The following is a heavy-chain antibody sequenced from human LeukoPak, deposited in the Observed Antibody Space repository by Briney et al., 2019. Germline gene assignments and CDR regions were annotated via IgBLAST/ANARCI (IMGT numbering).Heavy chain of an antibody. V-gene: IGHV3-43D*03. D-gene: IGHD3-10*01. CDR2: ITWDGSTT. CDR1: GFNFDDYA. CDR3: AKRAWSGNYYRGAFDI. Sequence: GSLRLSCAASGFNFDDYAMYWVRQAPGKGLQWVSLITWDGSTTYYADSVKGRFTVSRDNSKDSLVLQMNSLRAEDTAMYYCAKRAWSGNYYRGAFDIRGQGTMVTVSS. J-gene: IGHJ3*02.